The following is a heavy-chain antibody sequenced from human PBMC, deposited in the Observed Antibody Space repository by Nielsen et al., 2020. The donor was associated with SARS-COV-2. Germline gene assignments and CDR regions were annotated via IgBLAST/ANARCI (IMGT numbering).Heavy chain of an antibody. D-gene: IGHD5-12*01. CDR1: GFTFSSHA. CDR2: INTGGDTT. Sequence: GESLKISCAASGFTFSSHAMSWVRQAPGKGLEWVSAINTGGDTTYYADSVKGRFTISRDNSKNTLYLQMNGLRAEDTAIYYCARDGRIGYGVYLDYWGQGTPVTVSS. V-gene: IGHV3-23*01. CDR3: ARDGRIGYGVYLDY. J-gene: IGHJ4*02.